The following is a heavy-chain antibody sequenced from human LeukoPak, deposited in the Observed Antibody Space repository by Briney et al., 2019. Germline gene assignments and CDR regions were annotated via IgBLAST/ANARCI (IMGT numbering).Heavy chain of an antibody. V-gene: IGHV3-53*01. CDR2: IYSGGST. CDR1: GFTVSSNY. D-gene: IGHD1-26*01. J-gene: IGHJ4*02. Sequence: GGSLRLSCAASGFTVSSNYMSWVRQAPGKGLEWVSVIYSGGSTYYADSVKGRFTISRDNSKNTLYLQMNSLRAEDTAVYYCARERGIVGATGRFGYWGQGTLVTVSS. CDR3: ARERGIVGATGRFGY.